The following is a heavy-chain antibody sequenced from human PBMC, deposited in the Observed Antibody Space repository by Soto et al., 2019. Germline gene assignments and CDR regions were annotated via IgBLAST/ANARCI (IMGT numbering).Heavy chain of an antibody. J-gene: IGHJ4*02. CDR2: INHSGST. D-gene: IGHD3-10*01. CDR1: GGSFSGYY. V-gene: IGHV4-34*01. Sequence: QVQLQQWGAGLLKPSETLSLTCAVYGGSFSGYYWSWIRQPPGKGLEWIGEINHSGSTNYNPSLKSRVAISGDTSKNQFSLKLSSVTAADTAVYYCARGPLYMVRGVIALYYFDYWGQGTLVTVSS. CDR3: ARGPLYMVRGVIALYYFDY.